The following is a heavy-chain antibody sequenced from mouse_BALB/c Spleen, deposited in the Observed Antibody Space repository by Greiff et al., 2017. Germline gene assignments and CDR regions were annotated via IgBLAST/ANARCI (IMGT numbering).Heavy chain of an antibody. CDR2: INPYNDGT. D-gene: IGHD2-12*01. CDR1: GYTFTSYV. CDR3: ATLYDEESMDY. V-gene: IGHV1-14*01. J-gene: IGHJ4*01. Sequence: VQLKQSGPELVKPGASVKMSCKASGYTFTSYVMHWVKQKPGQGLEWIGYINPYNDGTKYNEKFKGKATLTSDKSSSTAYMELSSLTSEDSAVYFCATLYDEESMDYWGQGTSVTVSS.